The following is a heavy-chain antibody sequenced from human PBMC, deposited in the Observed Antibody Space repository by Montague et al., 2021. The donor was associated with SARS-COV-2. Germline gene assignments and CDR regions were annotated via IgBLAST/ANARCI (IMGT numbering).Heavy chain of an antibody. Sequence: SETLSLTCAVYGGSFSGYYWTWIRQPPGKGLEWVGEINDRGSTNYNPSFESRLTMSVDTSKNQFSLRLKSVSAADTAVYYCARGQVTIFGVLIMLPAAGAIDLWGRGTPVTVSS. CDR3: ARGQVTIFGVLIMLPAAGAIDL. V-gene: IGHV4-34*01. J-gene: IGHJ3*01. D-gene: IGHD3-3*01. CDR1: GGSFSGYY. CDR2: INDRGST.